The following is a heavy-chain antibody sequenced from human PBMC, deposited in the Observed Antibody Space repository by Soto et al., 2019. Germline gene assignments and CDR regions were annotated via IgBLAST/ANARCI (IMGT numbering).Heavy chain of an antibody. CDR3: ERGHIVVVTAPYNWFDP. Sequence: PSETLSLTCTVSAGSVSSGSYYWSWIRQPPGKGLEWIGYIYYSGSTNYNPSLKSRVTISVDTSKNQFSLKLSSVTAADTAVYYCERGHIVVVTAPYNWFDPWGQGTLVTVSS. V-gene: IGHV4-61*01. J-gene: IGHJ5*02. D-gene: IGHD2-21*02. CDR2: IYYSGST. CDR1: AGSVSSGSYY.